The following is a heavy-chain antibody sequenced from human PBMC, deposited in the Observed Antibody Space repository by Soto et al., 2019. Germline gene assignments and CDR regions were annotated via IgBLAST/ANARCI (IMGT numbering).Heavy chain of an antibody. CDR3: ARGSPLGYCSGGSCYKLRDYYYYYYGMDV. Sequence: GGSLRLSCAASGFTFSSYSMNWVRQAPGKGLEWVSYISSSSSTIYYADSVKGRFTISRDNAKNSLYLQMNSLRVEDTAVYYCARGSPLGYCSGGSCYKLRDYYYYYYGMDVWGQGTTVTVSS. J-gene: IGHJ6*02. CDR2: ISSSSSTI. CDR1: GFTFSSYS. V-gene: IGHV3-48*01. D-gene: IGHD2-15*01.